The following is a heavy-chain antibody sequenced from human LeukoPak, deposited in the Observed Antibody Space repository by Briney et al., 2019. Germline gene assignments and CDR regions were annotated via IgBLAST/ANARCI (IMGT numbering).Heavy chain of an antibody. D-gene: IGHD2-21*02. CDR3: ATDLAYCGGDCYPLPFDY. V-gene: IGHV3-23*01. J-gene: IGHJ4*02. Sequence: GGSLRLSCAASGFTFSSYAMNWVRQAPGKGLEWVSEISGSGGSTYYADSVKGRFTISRDNAKNSLYLQMNSLRAEDTAVYYCATDLAYCGGDCYPLPFDYWGQGTLVTVSS. CDR1: GFTFSSYA. CDR2: ISGSGGST.